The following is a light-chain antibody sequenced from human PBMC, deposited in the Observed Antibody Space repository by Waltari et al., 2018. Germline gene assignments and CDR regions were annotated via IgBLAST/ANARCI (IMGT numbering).Light chain of an antibody. Sequence: DIVMTQSQDSLAVSLGERANINCKSSQSVLYSSNNKNYLAWYQQKPGQPPKLLIYWASTRESGVPDRFSCSGSGTDFTLTISSLQAEDVAVYYCQQYYSTPLTFGGGTKVEIK. CDR2: WAS. V-gene: IGKV4-1*01. CDR1: QSVLYSSNNKNY. CDR3: QQYYSTPLT. J-gene: IGKJ4*01.